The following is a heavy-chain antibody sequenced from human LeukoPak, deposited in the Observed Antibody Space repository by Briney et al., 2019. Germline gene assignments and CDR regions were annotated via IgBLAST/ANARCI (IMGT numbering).Heavy chain of an antibody. Sequence: ASVKVSCKVSGYTLTELSMNWVRQAPGKGLEWMGGFDPEDGETIYAQKFQGRVTMTEDTSTDTAYMELSSLRSEDTAVYYCAIHFDYGGNSVDFDYWGQGTLVTVSS. CDR2: FDPEDGET. V-gene: IGHV1-24*01. CDR1: GYTLTELS. D-gene: IGHD4-23*01. CDR3: AIHFDYGGNSVDFDY. J-gene: IGHJ4*02.